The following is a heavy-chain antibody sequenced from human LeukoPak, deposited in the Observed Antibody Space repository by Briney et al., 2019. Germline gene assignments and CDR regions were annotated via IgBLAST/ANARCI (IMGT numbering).Heavy chain of an antibody. CDR2: ISYDGSNK. CDR3: ARDQGGSGYYYGTFDC. D-gene: IGHD3-22*01. CDR1: GFTFSSYE. V-gene: IGHV3-30-3*01. J-gene: IGHJ4*02. Sequence: GGSLRLSCAASGFTFSSYEMNWVRQAPGKGLEWVAVISYDGSNKYYADSVKGRFTISRDNSKNTLYLQMNSLRAEDTAVYYCARDQGGSGYYYGTFDCWGQGTLVTVSS.